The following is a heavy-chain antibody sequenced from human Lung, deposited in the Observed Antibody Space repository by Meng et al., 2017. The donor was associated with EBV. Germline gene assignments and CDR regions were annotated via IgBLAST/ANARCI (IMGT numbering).Heavy chain of an antibody. CDR3: SRDLAGSDDS. CDR2: INEYGSIT. D-gene: IGHD1-14*01. Sequence: RLVESGGALVQPGGSLRVSCEVSEFTFSRYWMHWVRQVPGEGLVWVSRINEYGSITNYADSVKGRFTISRDNAKNTLYLQMNSLRAEDTGLYFCSRDLAGSDDSWGQGTLVNVST. CDR1: EFTFSRYW. V-gene: IGHV3-74*01. J-gene: IGHJ5*01.